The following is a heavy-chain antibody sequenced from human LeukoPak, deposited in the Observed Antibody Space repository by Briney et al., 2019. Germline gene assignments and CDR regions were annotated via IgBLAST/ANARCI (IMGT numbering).Heavy chain of an antibody. CDR2: IYHSGSN. CDR1: GYSISSGYY. J-gene: IGHJ4*02. CDR3: ARDLVRGYSYGVFDY. D-gene: IGHD5-18*01. V-gene: IGHV4-38-2*01. Sequence: PSETLSLTCAVSGYSISSGYYWGWVRQPPGKGLEWIGSIYHSGSNYYNPSLKSRVTMSVDTSKNQFSLKLTPVTAADTAVYYCARDLVRGYSYGVFDYWGQGTLVTVSS.